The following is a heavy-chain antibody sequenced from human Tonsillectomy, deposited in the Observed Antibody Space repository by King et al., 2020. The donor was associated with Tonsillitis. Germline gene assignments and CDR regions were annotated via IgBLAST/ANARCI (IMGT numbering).Heavy chain of an antibody. V-gene: IGHV3-64*01. CDR3: GGGYSYGYSDY. Sequence: VQLVESGGGLVQPGGSLRLSCAASGFTFSSYAMHWVRQAPGKGLEYVSAISSNGGSTYYANSVKGRFTISRDNSKNTLYLQMGSLRAEDMAVYYCGGGYSYGYSDYWGQGTLVTVSS. J-gene: IGHJ4*02. CDR1: GFTFSSYA. CDR2: ISSNGGST. D-gene: IGHD5-18*01.